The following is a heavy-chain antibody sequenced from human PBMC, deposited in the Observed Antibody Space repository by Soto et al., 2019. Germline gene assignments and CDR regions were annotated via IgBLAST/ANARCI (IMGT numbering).Heavy chain of an antibody. CDR2: IYYSGST. CDR3: ARVPLGYCSGGSCLDY. Sequence: PSETLSLTCTVSGGSISSGDYYWSWIRQPPGKGLEWIGYIYYSGSTYYNPSLKSQVTISVDTSKNQFSLKLSSVTAADTAVYYCARVPLGYCSGGSCLDYWGQGTLVTVSS. D-gene: IGHD2-15*01. CDR1: GGSISSGDYY. J-gene: IGHJ4*02. V-gene: IGHV4-30-4*01.